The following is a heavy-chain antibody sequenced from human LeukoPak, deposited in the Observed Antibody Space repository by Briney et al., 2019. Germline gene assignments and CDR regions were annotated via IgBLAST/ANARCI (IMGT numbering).Heavy chain of an antibody. Sequence: PSGTLSLTCAVSGGSISNSNWWNWVRQPPGKGLEWIGEIYHSGSTNYNPSLRSRVTISVDRSKNQFALKLTSVTAADTAVYYCARYSSGWFDYWGQGTLVTVSS. CDR1: GGSISNSNW. D-gene: IGHD6-19*01. V-gene: IGHV4-4*02. CDR3: ARYSSGWFDY. CDR2: IYHSGST. J-gene: IGHJ4*02.